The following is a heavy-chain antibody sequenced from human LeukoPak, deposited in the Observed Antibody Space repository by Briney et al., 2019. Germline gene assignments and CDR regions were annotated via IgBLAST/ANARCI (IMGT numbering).Heavy chain of an antibody. J-gene: IGHJ4*02. V-gene: IGHV3-64*01. Sequence: PGGSLRLSCAASGFTFSSYAMHWVRQAPGKGLEYVSAISRNGGSTYYANSVKGRFTISRDNSKNTLYLQMNSLRADDTAVYYCAKDRDLAAAGYYFDYWGQGTLVTVSS. CDR2: ISRNGGST. D-gene: IGHD6-13*01. CDR3: AKDRDLAAAGYYFDY. CDR1: GFTFSSYA.